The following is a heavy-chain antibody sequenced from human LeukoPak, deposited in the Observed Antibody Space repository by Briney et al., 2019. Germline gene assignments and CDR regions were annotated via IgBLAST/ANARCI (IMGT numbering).Heavy chain of an antibody. J-gene: IGHJ4*02. Sequence: KPSETLSLTCTVSGGSISSYYWSWIRRPPGKGLEWIGYIYYSGSTNYNPSLKSRVTISVDTSKNQFSLKLSSVTAADTAVYYCARSRIAAAGRLDYWGQGTLVTVSS. CDR3: ARSRIAAAGRLDY. V-gene: IGHV4-59*01. CDR1: GGSISSYY. D-gene: IGHD6-13*01. CDR2: IYYSGST.